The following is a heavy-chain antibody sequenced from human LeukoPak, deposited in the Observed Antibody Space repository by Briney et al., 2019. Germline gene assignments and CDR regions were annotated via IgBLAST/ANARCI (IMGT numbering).Heavy chain of an antibody. D-gene: IGHD6-13*01. J-gene: IGHJ6*03. CDR2: IYYSGST. CDR1: GVSISSSSYY. V-gene: IGHV4-61*05. CDR3: ARGSGYSSSWYYYYYYYMDV. Sequence: PSETLSLTCTVSGVSISSSSYYWGWIRQPPGKGLEWIGYIYYSGSTNYNPSLKSRATISVDTSKNQFSLKPSSVTAADTAVYYCARGSGYSSSWYYYYYYYMDVWGKGTTVTVSS.